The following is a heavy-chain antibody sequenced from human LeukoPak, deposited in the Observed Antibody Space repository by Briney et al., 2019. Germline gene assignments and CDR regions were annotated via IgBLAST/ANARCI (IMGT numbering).Heavy chain of an antibody. V-gene: IGHV3-23*01. CDR1: GFGFTFSSYN. Sequence: GSLRLSCAASGFGFTFSSYNMNWVRQAPGKGLEWVSAISGSGGSTYYADSVKGRFTISRDNSKNTLYLQMNSLRAEDTAVYYCAKDQGQLVRVHVGWGQGTLVTVSS. CDR3: AKDQGQLVRVHVG. D-gene: IGHD6-13*01. CDR2: ISGSGGST. J-gene: IGHJ4*02.